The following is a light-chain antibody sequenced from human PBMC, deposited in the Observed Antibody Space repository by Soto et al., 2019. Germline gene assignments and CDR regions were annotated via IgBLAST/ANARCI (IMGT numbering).Light chain of an antibody. CDR3: SSYTSDSTQV. CDR1: SSDVGAYNY. CDR2: EVS. J-gene: IGLJ1*01. V-gene: IGLV2-14*01. Sequence: QSALTQPASVSGSPGQSITISCTGTSSDVGAYNYVSWYQQHPGKAPKLMIYEVSNRPSGVSSRFSGSKSANTASLTISGLQAEDEADYYCSSYTSDSTQVFGTGTKLTVL.